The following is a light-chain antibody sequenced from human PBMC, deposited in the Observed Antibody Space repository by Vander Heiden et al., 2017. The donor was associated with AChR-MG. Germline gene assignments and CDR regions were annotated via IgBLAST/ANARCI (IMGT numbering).Light chain of an antibody. V-gene: IGLV3-1*01. Sequence: SYELTQPPSVSVSPGPTASITCPGEKLGDTYVSWYQQRPGQSPVLVIYQDNKRPSGIPERFSGSNSGNTATLTIRGTQAMDEADYYCQAWDSSTGVFGTGTKVTVL. CDR1: KLGDTY. J-gene: IGLJ1*01. CDR2: QDN. CDR3: QAWDSSTGV.